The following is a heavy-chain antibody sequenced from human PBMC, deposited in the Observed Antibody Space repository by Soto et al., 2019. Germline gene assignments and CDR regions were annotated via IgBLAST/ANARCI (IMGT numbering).Heavy chain of an antibody. D-gene: IGHD6-6*01. J-gene: IGHJ4*02. CDR1: GFTFSNYA. CDR3: AKRPLAARHTDY. CDR2: ISGSGDNT. V-gene: IGHV3-23*01. Sequence: EVQLLESGGGLVQPGGSLRLSCAASGFTFSNYAMTWVRQAPGKGLEWVSTISGSGDNTYYADSVRGRFTISRDNSKNPLSLQMNSLRADDTAVYYCAKRPLAARHTDYWGQGTLVTVSS.